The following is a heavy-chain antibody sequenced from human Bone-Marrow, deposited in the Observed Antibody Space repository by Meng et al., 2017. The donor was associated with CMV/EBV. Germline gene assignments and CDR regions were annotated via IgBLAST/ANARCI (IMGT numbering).Heavy chain of an antibody. D-gene: IGHD3-3*01. Sequence: ESLKISCTVSGGSISSSNYYWGWIRQPPGKGLEWIGSIYYSGSTYYNPSLKSRVTISVDTSKNQFSLNLRSVTAADTAVYYCARVGQSHYDFWSGYYHDAFDIWGQGTMVTVSS. CDR1: GGSISSSNYY. CDR3: ARVGQSHYDFWSGYYHDAFDI. J-gene: IGHJ3*02. V-gene: IGHV4-39*07. CDR2: IYYSGST.